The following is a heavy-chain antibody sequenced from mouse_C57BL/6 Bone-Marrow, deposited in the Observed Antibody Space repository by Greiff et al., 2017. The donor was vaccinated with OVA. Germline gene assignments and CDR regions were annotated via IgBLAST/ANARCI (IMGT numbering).Heavy chain of an antibody. D-gene: IGHD1-1*01. J-gene: IGHJ3*01. CDR1: GYTFTSYW. V-gene: IGHV1-72*01. Sequence: QVHVKQPGAELVKPGASVKLSCKASGYTFTSYWMHWVKQRPGRGLEWIGRIDPNSGGTKYNEKFKSKATLTVDKPSSTAYMQLSSLTSEDSAVYYCARSGLTTVVDRAWFAYWGQGTLVTVSA. CDR3: ARSGLTTVVDRAWFAY. CDR2: IDPNSGGT.